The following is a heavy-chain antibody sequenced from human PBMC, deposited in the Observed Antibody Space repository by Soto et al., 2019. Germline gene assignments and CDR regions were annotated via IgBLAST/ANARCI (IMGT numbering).Heavy chain of an antibody. CDR2: IYYRGNT. J-gene: IGHJ6*02. V-gene: IGHV4-59*11. D-gene: IGHD1-26*01. CDR1: GGSISSHY. Sequence: SETLSLTCTVSGGSISSHYWSWVRQAPGKGLEWIGCIYYRGNTFYNPSLKSRGTISVDTSNNQFSLKLDSVTPADTAVYYCARDGREASGIDVWGQATAVTVS. CDR3: ARDGREASGIDV.